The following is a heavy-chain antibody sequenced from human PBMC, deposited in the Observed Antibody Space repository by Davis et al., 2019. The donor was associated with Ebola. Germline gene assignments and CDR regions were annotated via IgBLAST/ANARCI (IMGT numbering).Heavy chain of an antibody. Sequence: SVKGRFTISRDNSNNTLYLQMNSLRFDDTAVYYCARAGAYYYYMDVWGTGTTVIVS. D-gene: IGHD1-1*01. V-gene: IGHV3-30*01. CDR3: ARAGAYYYYMDV. J-gene: IGHJ6*03.